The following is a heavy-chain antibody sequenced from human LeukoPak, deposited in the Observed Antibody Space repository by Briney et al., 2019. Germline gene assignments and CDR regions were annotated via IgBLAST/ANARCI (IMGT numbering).Heavy chain of an antibody. Sequence: GGSLRLSCVASGFNLRHYYMSWVRQAPGKGLEWVSTISGSGASTYYADAVRGRFTISRDNSRNTLQLQMNSLRAEDTAVYYCAKGYSNGYGGWGQGTLVTVSS. CDR1: GFNLRHYY. D-gene: IGHD6-19*01. CDR2: ISGSGAST. V-gene: IGHV3-23*01. CDR3: AKGYSNGYGG. J-gene: IGHJ4*02.